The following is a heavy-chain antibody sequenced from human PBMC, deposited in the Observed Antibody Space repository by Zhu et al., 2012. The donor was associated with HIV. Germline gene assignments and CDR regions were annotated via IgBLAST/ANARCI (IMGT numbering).Heavy chain of an antibody. CDR2: INHSGST. Sequence: QVQLQQWGAGLLKPSETLSLTCAVYGGSFSGYYWSWIRQPPGKGLEWIGEINHSGSTNYNPSLKSRVTISVDTSKNQFSLKLSSVTAADTAVYYCARRPPRXGVKAVYYFDYWGQGTLVTVSS. J-gene: IGHJ4*02. V-gene: IGHV4-34*01. CDR1: GGSFSGYY. CDR3: ARRPPRXGVKAVYYFDY. D-gene: IGHD3-10*01.